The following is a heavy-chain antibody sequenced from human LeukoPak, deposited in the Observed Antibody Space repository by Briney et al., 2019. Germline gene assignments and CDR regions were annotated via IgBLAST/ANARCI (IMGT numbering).Heavy chain of an antibody. CDR1: GGSFSGYY. CDR3: ARVPSDGGGATYYYYYYMDV. Sequence: SETLSLTCAVYGGSFSGYYWSWIRQPPGKGLEWIGEINHSGSTNYNPSLKSRVTISVDTSKNQFSLKLSSVTAADTAVYYCARVPSDGGGATYYYYYYMDVWGKGTTVTVSS. CDR2: INHSGST. J-gene: IGHJ6*03. D-gene: IGHD1-26*01. V-gene: IGHV4-34*01.